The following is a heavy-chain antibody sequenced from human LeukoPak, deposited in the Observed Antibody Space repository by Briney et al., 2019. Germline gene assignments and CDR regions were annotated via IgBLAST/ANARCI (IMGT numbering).Heavy chain of an antibody. J-gene: IGHJ4*02. D-gene: IGHD2/OR15-2a*01. CDR3: AKARGPEYLYGEYYFDS. CDR1: GFTFSDYY. CDR2: ISSSSSYT. Sequence: GGSLRLSCAASGFTFSDYYMSWIRQAPGKGLEWVSYISSSSSYTNYADSVKGRFTISRDNSKNTLYLQMNSLRPEDTAVYYCAKARGPEYLYGEYYFDSWGQGTLVTVSS. V-gene: IGHV3-11*05.